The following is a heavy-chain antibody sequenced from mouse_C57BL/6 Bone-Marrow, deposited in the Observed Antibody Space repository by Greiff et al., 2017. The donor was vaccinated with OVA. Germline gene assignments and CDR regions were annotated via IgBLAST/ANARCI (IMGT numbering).Heavy chain of an antibody. Sequence: QVQLQQPGAELVMPGASVKLSCKASGYTFTSYWMHWVKQRPGHGLEWIGEIDPSDSYTNYNQKFKGKSTLTVDKSSSTAYMQLSSLTSEDSAVYYCATLLPFDYWGQGTTLTVSS. D-gene: IGHD1-1*01. CDR2: IDPSDSYT. V-gene: IGHV1-69*01. CDR1: GYTFTSYW. CDR3: ATLLPFDY. J-gene: IGHJ2*01.